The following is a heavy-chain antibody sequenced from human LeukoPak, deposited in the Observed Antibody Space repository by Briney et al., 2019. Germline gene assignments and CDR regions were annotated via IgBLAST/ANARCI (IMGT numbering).Heavy chain of an antibody. J-gene: IGHJ6*03. V-gene: IGHV4-59*11. CDR1: GASTSSHY. CDR2: MHYSGSN. Sequence: SETLSLTCTVSGASTSSHYWSWIRQPPGKGLEWIGYMHYSGSNSYNPSLKSRVTISVDTSENQISLTVSSVTPADTAVYYGARVADVGYYYYLDVWGKGTTVIVS. D-gene: IGHD3-10*02. CDR3: ARVADVGYYYYLDV.